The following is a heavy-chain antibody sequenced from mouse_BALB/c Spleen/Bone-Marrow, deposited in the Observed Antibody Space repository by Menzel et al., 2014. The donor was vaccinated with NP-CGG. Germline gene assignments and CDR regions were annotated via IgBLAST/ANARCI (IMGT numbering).Heavy chain of an antibody. D-gene: IGHD1-1*01. CDR3: VLITPVVSDY. CDR2: INPSTGYT. Sequence: VQLVESGAELAKPGASVKMSCKASGYTFTTYWMHWVKQRPGQGLEWIGYINPSTGYTEYIQKSKDKATLTADKSSSTAYMQLNSLTSEDSSVYYCVLITPVVSDYWGQGTTLTVSS. V-gene: IGHV1-7*01. J-gene: IGHJ2*01. CDR1: GYTFTTYW.